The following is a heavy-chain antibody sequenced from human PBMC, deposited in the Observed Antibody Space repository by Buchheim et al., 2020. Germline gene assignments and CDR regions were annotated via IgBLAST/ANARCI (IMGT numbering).Heavy chain of an antibody. D-gene: IGHD2/OR15-2a*01. CDR3: AREHLSTYYFDC. V-gene: IGHV3-30*04. CDR1: GFTFRDYA. J-gene: IGHJ4*02. Sequence: QVQLVESGGGVVQPGRSLRLSCAASGFTFRDYAMHWVRQAPGKGPEWVAVISYDGTNKYFADSVKGRFTISSVNSKNTLYLQVDSLRAEDTAVYYCAREHLSTYYFDCWGQGTL. CDR2: ISYDGTNK.